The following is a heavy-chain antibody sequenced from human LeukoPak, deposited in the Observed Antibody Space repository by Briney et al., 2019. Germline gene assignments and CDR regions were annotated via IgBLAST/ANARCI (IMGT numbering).Heavy chain of an antibody. J-gene: IGHJ6*02. CDR3: ASLARSGMDV. D-gene: IGHD5-12*01. CDR1: GGSLSGYY. V-gene: IGHV4-34*01. CDR2: INHSGST. Sequence: SETLSLTCAVYGGSLSGYYWSWIRQPPGKGLEWIGEINHSGSTNYNPSLKSRVTISVDTSKNQFSLKLSSVTAADTAVYYCASLARSGMDVWGQGTTVTVSS.